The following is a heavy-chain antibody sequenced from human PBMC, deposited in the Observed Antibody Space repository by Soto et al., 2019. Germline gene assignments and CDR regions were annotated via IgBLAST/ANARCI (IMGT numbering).Heavy chain of an antibody. V-gene: IGHV6-1*01. CDR2: TYYRSKWYN. J-gene: IGHJ5*02. D-gene: IGHD6-13*01. CDR1: GDSVSSNSAA. CDR3: AREGTNRPRIAAGWFDP. Sequence: SQTLSLTCAISGDSVSSNSAAWNCIIHSPSRFLEWLGRTYYRSKWYNDYAVSVKSRITINPDTSKNQFSLQLNSVTPGDTAVYYCAREGTNRPRIAAGWFDPWGQGTLVTVSS.